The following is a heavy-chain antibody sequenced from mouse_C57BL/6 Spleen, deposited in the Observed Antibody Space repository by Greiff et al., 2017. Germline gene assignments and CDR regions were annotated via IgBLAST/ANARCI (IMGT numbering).Heavy chain of an antibody. J-gene: IGHJ3*01. Sequence: QVQLKQPGAELVQPGASVKLSCKASGFTFTSYWMHWVKQRPGRGLEWIGRIDPNSGGTKYNEKFNSKATLTVDKPSSTAYMQLSSLTSEDSAVYYCARSYYGSSAWFAYWGQGPLVTVSA. CDR2: IDPNSGGT. D-gene: IGHD1-1*01. CDR1: GFTFTSYW. CDR3: ARSYYGSSAWFAY. V-gene: IGHV1-72*01.